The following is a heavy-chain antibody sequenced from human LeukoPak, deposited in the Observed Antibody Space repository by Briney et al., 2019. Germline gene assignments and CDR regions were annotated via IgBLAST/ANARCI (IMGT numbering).Heavy chain of an antibody. CDR3: TRGVYIAAAQYAY. Sequence: SETLSLTCTVSGGSISSYYWSWIRQPPGKGLEWIGYIYYSGTTNYNPSLKSRVTISVDTSKNQFSLKLSSVTAADTAVYYCTRGVYIAAAQYAYWGQGTLVTVSS. J-gene: IGHJ4*02. V-gene: IGHV4-59*01. CDR2: IYYSGTT. CDR1: GGSISSYY. D-gene: IGHD6-13*01.